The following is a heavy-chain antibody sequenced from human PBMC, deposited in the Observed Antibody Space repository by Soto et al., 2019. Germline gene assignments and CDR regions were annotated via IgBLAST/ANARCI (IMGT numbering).Heavy chain of an antibody. Sequence: GGSLRLSCAASGFTVSSNSMSWVRQTPGEGLEWVSLVSADGRTFYADSVRGRFTISRDSSKNILYLQMNSLRAEDTALYYCARDSYEQAGFFWFDPWGQGTLVTVSS. V-gene: IGHV3-66*01. J-gene: IGHJ5*02. D-gene: IGHD3-3*01. CDR1: GFTVSSNS. CDR2: VSADGRT. CDR3: ARDSYEQAGFFWFDP.